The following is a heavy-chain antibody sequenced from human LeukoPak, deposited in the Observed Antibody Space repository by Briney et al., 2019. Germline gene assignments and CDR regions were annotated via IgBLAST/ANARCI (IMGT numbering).Heavy chain of an antibody. J-gene: IGHJ6*02. D-gene: IGHD3-9*01. CDR3: ARRYYDVLTGYYYYGMDV. V-gene: IGHV3-74*01. CDR2: IKTDGTTT. CDR1: GFTFSTYY. Sequence: PGGSLRLSCAASGFTFSTYYMFWVRQAPGKARVCFFRIKTDGTTTSYADSVKGRFTISRDNAKNTLDLQMSSLRAEDTAVYYCARRYYDVLTGYYYYGMDVWGQGTTVTVSS.